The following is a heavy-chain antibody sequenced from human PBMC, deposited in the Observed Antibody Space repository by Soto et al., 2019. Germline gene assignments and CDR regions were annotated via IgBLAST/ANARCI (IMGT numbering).Heavy chain of an antibody. Sequence: QVKLVQSGAEVRKPGASVNIYCRASGFTFSDHLIHWVRQVPGQSLEWLGWIKHDNENTKYSQTFQGRVTIARNTSASIVYMQVSDLKSVDTAYFNCAREILAVVPGANDALDVWGQGTMVTVSS. J-gene: IGHJ3*01. CDR1: GFTFSDHL. CDR2: IKHDNENT. CDR3: AREILAVVPGANDALDV. V-gene: IGHV1-3*01. D-gene: IGHD2-8*02.